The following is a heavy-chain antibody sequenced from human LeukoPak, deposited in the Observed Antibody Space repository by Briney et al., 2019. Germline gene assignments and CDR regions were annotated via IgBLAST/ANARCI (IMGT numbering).Heavy chain of an antibody. J-gene: IGHJ6*02. Sequence: ASVKVSCKASGYTFTGYYMHWVRQAPGQGLEWMGWINPNSGGTNYAQKFQGWVTMTRDTSISTAYMELSRLRSDDTAVYYCARDGSGWLRYYYGMDVWGQGTTVTVSS. CDR3: ARDGSGWLRYYYGMDV. CDR1: GYTFTGYY. D-gene: IGHD6-19*01. V-gene: IGHV1-2*04. CDR2: INPNSGGT.